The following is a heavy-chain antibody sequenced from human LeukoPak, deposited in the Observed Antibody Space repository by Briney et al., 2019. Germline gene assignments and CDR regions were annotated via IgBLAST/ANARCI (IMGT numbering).Heavy chain of an antibody. CDR1: GFTFSSYA. CDR3: ARDKPYFDY. CDR2: ISYDGSNK. Sequence: GGSLRLSCAASGFTFSSYAMHWVRQAPGKGLEWVAVISYDGSNKYYADFVKGRFTISRDNSKNTLYLQMNSLRAEDTAVYYCARDKPYFDYWGQGTLVTVSS. V-gene: IGHV3-30-3*01. J-gene: IGHJ4*02.